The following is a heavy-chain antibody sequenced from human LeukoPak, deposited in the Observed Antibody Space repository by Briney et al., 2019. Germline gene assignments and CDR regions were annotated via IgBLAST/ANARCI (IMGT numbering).Heavy chain of an antibody. D-gene: IGHD6-6*01. J-gene: IGHJ4*02. CDR1: GGYISSHY. CDR2: IYTSGST. CDR3: ARGVPASIATYYFDY. V-gene: IGHV4-4*07. Sequence: SETLSLTCIVSGGYISSHYWSWIRQPAGKGLEWIGRIYTSGSTNYNPSLKSRVTMSLDTSKNQFSLKLSSVTAADTAVYYCARGVPASIATYYFDYWGQGTLVTVSS.